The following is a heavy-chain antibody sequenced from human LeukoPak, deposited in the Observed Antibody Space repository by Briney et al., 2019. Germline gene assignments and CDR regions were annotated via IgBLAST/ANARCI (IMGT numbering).Heavy chain of an antibody. CDR1: GGSISSSAYS. CDR2: IYDSGNT. D-gene: IGHD6-13*01. J-gene: IGHJ4*02. CDR3: ARQYGPGYSSTWYFDY. Sequence: SETLSLTCTVSGGSISSSAYSWGWIRQPPGKGLDGIGNIYDSGNTYYNPSLKSRVTISVDTSKNQFSLKLNSVTAADTAVYYCARQYGPGYSSTWYFDYWGQGTLVTVSS. V-gene: IGHV4-39*01.